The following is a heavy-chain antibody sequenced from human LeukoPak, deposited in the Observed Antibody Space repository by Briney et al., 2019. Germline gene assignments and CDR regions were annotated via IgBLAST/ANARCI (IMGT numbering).Heavy chain of an antibody. D-gene: IGHD6-13*01. CDR1: GFTFSSYA. J-gene: IGHJ4*02. CDR2: ISHDGSNK. V-gene: IGHV3-30-3*01. CDR3: ATGGRIAAAGTPFDY. Sequence: PGGSLRLSCAASGFTFSSYAMHWVRQAPGKGLEWVAVISHDGSNKYYADSVKGRFTISRDNSRNTLYLQMNSLRAEDTAVYYCATGGRIAAAGTPFDYWGQGTLVTVSS.